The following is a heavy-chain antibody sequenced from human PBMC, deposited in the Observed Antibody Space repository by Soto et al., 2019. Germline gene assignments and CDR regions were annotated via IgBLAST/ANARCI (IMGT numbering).Heavy chain of an antibody. Sequence: GGSLRLSCAASGFTFSSYAMHWVRQAPGKGLEGVAVISYDGSNKYYADSVKGRFTISRDNSKNTLYLQMNSLRAEDTAVYYCADNKGDVDTAMVGYYYGMDVWGQGTTVTVSS. J-gene: IGHJ6*02. CDR2: ISYDGSNK. V-gene: IGHV3-30-3*01. CDR1: GFTFSSYA. CDR3: ADNKGDVDTAMVGYYYGMDV. D-gene: IGHD5-18*01.